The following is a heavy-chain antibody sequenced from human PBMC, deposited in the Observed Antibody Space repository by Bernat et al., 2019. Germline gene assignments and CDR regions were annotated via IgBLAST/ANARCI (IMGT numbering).Heavy chain of an antibody. Sequence: EVQLVESGGGLVQPGGSLRLSCAASGFTFSSYEMNWVRQAPGKGLEWVSYISSSGSTIYYADSVKGRFTISRDNAKTSLYLQLNILRAADTAVYYCARFATVTSFGAYYYGMDVWGQGTTVTVSS. CDR2: ISSSGSTI. CDR3: ARFATVTSFGAYYYGMDV. D-gene: IGHD4-11*01. CDR1: GFTFSSYE. V-gene: IGHV3-48*03. J-gene: IGHJ6*02.